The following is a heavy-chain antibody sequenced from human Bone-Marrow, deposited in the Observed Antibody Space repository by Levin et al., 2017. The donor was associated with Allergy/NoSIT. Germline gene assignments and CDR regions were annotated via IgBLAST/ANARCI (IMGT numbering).Heavy chain of an antibody. CDR2: IWYDGTIK. D-gene: IGHD4-11*01. V-gene: IGHV3-33*06. CDR3: AKDAADYSSSSYYGMDV. CDR1: GFTFSRYG. J-gene: IGHJ6*02. Sequence: GESLKISCAASGFTFSRYGMHWVRQAPGKGLEWVALIWYDGTIKYYPDSVKGRFTISRDNSKNTLYLEMNSLRADDTAVYYCAKDAADYSSSSYYGMDVWGQGTTVTVTS.